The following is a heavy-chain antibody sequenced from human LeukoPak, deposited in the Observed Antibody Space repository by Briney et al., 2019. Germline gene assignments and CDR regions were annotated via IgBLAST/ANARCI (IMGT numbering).Heavy chain of an antibody. D-gene: IGHD3-22*01. V-gene: IGHV4-59*01. CDR1: GGSISSYY. CDR2: IYYSGST. J-gene: IGHJ4*02. CDR3: ASEYPLRYDSSTLFFYY. Sequence: SETLSLTCTVSGGSISSYYWSWIRQPPGKGLEWIGYIYYSGSTNYNPSLKSRVTISVDTSKNQFSLKLSSVTAADTAVYYCASEYPLRYDSSTLFFYYWGQGTLVTVSS.